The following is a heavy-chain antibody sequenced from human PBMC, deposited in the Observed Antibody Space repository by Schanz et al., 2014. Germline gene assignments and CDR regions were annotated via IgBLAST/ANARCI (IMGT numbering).Heavy chain of an antibody. Sequence: QVQLQESGPGLVKPSQTLSLTCAVSGGSISSGGYSWSWIRQPPGKGLEWIGYIFFRGSTYYNPSLKSRGTISIDTSKNQFSLRLTSVTAADTAVYYCYGMDVWGQGTTVTVSS. CDR2: IFFRGST. CDR1: GGSISSGGYS. J-gene: IGHJ6*02. V-gene: IGHV4-30-4*07. CDR3: YGMDV.